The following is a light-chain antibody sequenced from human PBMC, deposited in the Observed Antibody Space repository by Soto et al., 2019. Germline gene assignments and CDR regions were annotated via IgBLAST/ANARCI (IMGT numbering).Light chain of an antibody. J-gene: IGKJ1*01. CDR2: GAS. CDR3: QQYGTSPPIT. CDR1: QSVSSF. V-gene: IGKV3-20*01. Sequence: EIELTQSPAPLSLSPGERATLSCRASQSVSSFLVWYQQKPGQAPRLLIYGASSRATGIPDRFSSSGSGRDFSLTINRLEPEDSAVYYCQQYGTSPPITFGQGTKVDIK.